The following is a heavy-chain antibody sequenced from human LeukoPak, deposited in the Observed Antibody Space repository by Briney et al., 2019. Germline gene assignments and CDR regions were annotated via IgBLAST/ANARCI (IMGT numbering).Heavy chain of an antibody. D-gene: IGHD3-3*01. CDR1: GFTFCDYA. CDR2: IRSKAYGGTT. V-gene: IGHV3-49*04. CDR3: TRVRYYDFWSGYTYYFDY. Sequence: PGRSLRLSXTASGFTFCDYAMSWVRQAPGKGLEWVGFIRSKAYGGTTEYAASVKGRFTISRDDSKSIAYLQMNSLKTEDTAVYYCTRVRYYDFWSGYTYYFDYWGQGTLVTVSS. J-gene: IGHJ4*02.